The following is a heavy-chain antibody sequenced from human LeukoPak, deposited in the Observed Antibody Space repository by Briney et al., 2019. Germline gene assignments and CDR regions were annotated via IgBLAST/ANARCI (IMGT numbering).Heavy chain of an antibody. V-gene: IGHV4-31*03. D-gene: IGHD3-10*01. Sequence: SQTLSLTCTVSGGFISSGGYYWSWIRQHPGKGLEWIGYIYYSGSTYYNPSLKSRVTISVDTSKNQFSLKLSSVTAADTAVYYCARGLWFGELLYNYYFDYWGQGTLVTVSS. CDR3: ARGLWFGELLYNYYFDY. J-gene: IGHJ4*02. CDR1: GGFISSGGYY. CDR2: IYYSGST.